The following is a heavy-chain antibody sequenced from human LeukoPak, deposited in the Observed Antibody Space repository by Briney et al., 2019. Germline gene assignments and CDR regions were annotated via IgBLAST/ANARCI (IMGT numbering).Heavy chain of an antibody. Sequence: PSETLSLTCAVYGGSFSGYYWSWIRQPPGKGLQWIGEINHSGSTNYNPSLKSRVTISVDTSKNQFSLKLISVTAADTAVYYCARALGTYYYYYGMDVWGQGTTVTVSS. V-gene: IGHV4-34*01. CDR1: GGSFSGYY. J-gene: IGHJ6*02. D-gene: IGHD7-27*01. CDR2: INHSGST. CDR3: ARALGTYYYYYGMDV.